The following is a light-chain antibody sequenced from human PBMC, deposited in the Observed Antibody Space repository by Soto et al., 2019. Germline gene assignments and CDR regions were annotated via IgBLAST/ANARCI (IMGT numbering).Light chain of an antibody. CDR2: WAS. J-gene: IGKJ2*02. V-gene: IGKV4-1*01. CDR3: QQYYGTPCT. CDR1: QSVLYSSNNKNY. Sequence: DIVLTQSPDSLAVSLGERATINCKSSQSVLYSSNNKNYLAWYQQKPGQPPKLLISWASTRESGVPDRFSGSGSGTDFTLTISSLQAEDVAVYYCQQYYGTPCTFGQGTKLEIK.